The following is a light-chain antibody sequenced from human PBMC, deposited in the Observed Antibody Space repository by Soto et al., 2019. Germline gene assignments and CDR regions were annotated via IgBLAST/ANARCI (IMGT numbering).Light chain of an antibody. Sequence: QSVLTQPPSASGSPGQSVTISCTGTSSDVGAYNYVSWYQQHPGNAPKVLIYEVSKRPSGVPDRFSGSKSGNTASLTVSGLQAEDEADYYCSSSTVNNHVVFGGGTKVTVL. J-gene: IGLJ2*01. CDR2: EVS. V-gene: IGLV2-8*01. CDR3: SSSTVNNHVV. CDR1: SSDVGAYNY.